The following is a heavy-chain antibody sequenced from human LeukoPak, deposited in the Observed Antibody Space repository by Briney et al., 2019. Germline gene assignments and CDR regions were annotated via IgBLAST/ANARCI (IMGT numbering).Heavy chain of an antibody. J-gene: IGHJ4*02. V-gene: IGHV3-30*02. Sequence: GGSLRLSCAASGFTFSSYGMHWVRQAPGKGLEWVTFIRYDGSNRYYADSVKGRFTISRDNSKNTLYPQMNSLRAEDTAVYYCAKGGDVRSPFDDWGQGTLVTVSS. CDR2: IRYDGSNR. CDR3: AKGGDVRSPFDD. D-gene: IGHD2-21*01. CDR1: GFTFSSYG.